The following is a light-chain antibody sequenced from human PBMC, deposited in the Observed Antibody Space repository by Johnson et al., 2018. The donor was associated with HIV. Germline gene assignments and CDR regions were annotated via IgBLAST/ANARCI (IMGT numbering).Light chain of an antibody. CDR2: DNN. CDR1: SSNIGDNY. Sequence: QSVLTQPPSVSAAPGQRVTISCSGSSSNIGDNYVSWYQQLPVTAPKLLIYDNNKRPSGIPDRFSGSKSGTSATLGITGLQTGDEADYYCGTWDSSLSAYVFGTGTKVTVL. CDR3: GTWDSSLSAYV. V-gene: IGLV1-51*01. J-gene: IGLJ1*01.